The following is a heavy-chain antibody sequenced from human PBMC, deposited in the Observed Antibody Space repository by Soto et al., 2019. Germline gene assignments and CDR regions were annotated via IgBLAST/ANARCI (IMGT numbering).Heavy chain of an antibody. J-gene: IGHJ4*02. CDR3: AKLSGLPQPG. CDR2: ISGTSDYR. D-gene: IGHD2-15*01. CDR1: GFSFSTSS. V-gene: IGHV3-23*01. Sequence: GGSLRLSCAGSGFSFSTSSMNWVRQAPGRELEWISAISGTSDYRYYADSVKGRFTISRDNSKNTLYLQMNSLRAEDTAVYYCAKLSGLPQPGWGQGTLVTVSS.